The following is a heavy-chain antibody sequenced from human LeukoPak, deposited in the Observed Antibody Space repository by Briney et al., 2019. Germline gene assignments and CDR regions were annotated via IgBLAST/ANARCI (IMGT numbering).Heavy chain of an antibody. Sequence: ASVKVSCKASGYTLTGYYMHWVRQAPGLGLEWMGWINPNSGGTNYAQKFQGRVTMTWDTSISTAYMELSRLTSDDTAVYYCARDPPSSIAGRPIFDYWGQGTLVTVSS. CDR2: INPNSGGT. CDR1: GYTLTGYY. D-gene: IGHD6-6*01. V-gene: IGHV1-2*02. J-gene: IGHJ4*02. CDR3: ARDPPSSIAGRPIFDY.